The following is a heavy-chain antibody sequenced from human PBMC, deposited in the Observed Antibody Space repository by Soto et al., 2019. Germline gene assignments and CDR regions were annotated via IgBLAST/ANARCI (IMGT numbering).Heavy chain of an antibody. D-gene: IGHD6-13*01. V-gene: IGHV4-31*03. CDR3: ARGVGSSWYFSYFDY. J-gene: IGHJ4*02. CDR2: IYYGST. CDR1: AGGSISSGDSY. Sequence: QVQLQESGPGLVKPSQTLSLTCTVSAGGSISSGDSYWSWIRQHPGKGLEYIGHIYYGSTYYNPSLKSRVSISVDTSKNQFSLKLNSVTAADTAVYYCARGVGSSWYFSYFDYWGQGTLVSVSS.